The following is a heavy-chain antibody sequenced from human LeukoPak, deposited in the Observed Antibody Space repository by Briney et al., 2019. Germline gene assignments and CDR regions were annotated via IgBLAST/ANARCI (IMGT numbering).Heavy chain of an antibody. CDR2: ISSSGSTI. Sequence: GGSLRLSCAASGFTFSSYEMNWVRQAPGKGLEWVSYISSSGSTIYYADSVKGRFTISRDNAKNSLYLQMNSLRAEDTAVYYCARVGSGWSGRYYYYYGMDVWGQGTTVTVSS. D-gene: IGHD6-19*01. CDR1: GFTFSSYE. J-gene: IGHJ6*02. V-gene: IGHV3-48*03. CDR3: ARVGSGWSGRYYYYYGMDV.